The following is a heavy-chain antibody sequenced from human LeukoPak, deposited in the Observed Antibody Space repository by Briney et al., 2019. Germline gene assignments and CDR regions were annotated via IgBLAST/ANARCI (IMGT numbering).Heavy chain of an antibody. V-gene: IGHV3-21*01. CDR1: GFTFISYS. D-gene: IGHD1-26*01. J-gene: IGHJ3*01. Sequence: GGSLRLSCVASGFTFISYSMNWVRQAPGKGLEWVSSISSSSSYIYYADSVKGRFTISGDNAKNSLYLQMNSLRAEDTAVYYCARDSGSHAFDLWGQGTMVTVSS. CDR3: ARDSGSHAFDL. CDR2: ISSSSSYI.